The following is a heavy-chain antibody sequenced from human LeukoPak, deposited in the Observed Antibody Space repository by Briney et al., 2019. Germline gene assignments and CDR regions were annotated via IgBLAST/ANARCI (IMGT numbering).Heavy chain of an antibody. Sequence: SETLSLTCTVSADSLSSGGHYWAWIRQFPGKGLESIGFIHHSGRSHQNPSLKDRVAISVDTSRKQFALKLSSVTAADTAMYYCARGGNRFGGFYFDYWGQGIQVIVSS. CDR1: ADSLSSGGHY. CDR2: IHHSGRS. D-gene: IGHD3-10*01. J-gene: IGHJ4*02. V-gene: IGHV4-31*03. CDR3: ARGGNRFGGFYFDY.